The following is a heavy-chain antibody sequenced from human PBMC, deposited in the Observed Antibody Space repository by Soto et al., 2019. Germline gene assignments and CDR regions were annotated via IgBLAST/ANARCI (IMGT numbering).Heavy chain of an antibody. D-gene: IGHD2-21*02. CDR1: GLTFSKYW. CDR3: ASVTGSPRYRGLDG. CDR2: IKHDGSEQ. V-gene: IGHV3-7*03. Sequence: PGGSLRLSCAASGLTFSKYWMTWFRQAPGKGLEWVANIKHDGSEQYYVGSVKGRFAISRDNAKNSLFLQMNSLRAEDTAVYYCASVTGSPRYRGLDGWGQGTTGTVPS. J-gene: IGHJ6*02.